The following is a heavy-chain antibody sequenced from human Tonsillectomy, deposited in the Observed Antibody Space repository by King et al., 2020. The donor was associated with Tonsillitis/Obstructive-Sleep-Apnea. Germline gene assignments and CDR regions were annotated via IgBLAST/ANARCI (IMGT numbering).Heavy chain of an antibody. CDR2: ISSSGSTI. J-gene: IGHJ6*03. CDR1: GFTFSSYE. CDR3: AKVGVVPAAMAFYYYYYMDV. D-gene: IGHD2-2*01. V-gene: IGHV3-48*03. Sequence: VQLVESGGGLVQPGGSLRLSCAASGFTFSSYEMNWVRQAPGKGLEWVSYISSSGSTISYADSVKGRFTISRDNAKKSLYLQMNSLRAEDTAVYYCAKVGVVPAAMAFYYYYYMDVWGKGTTVTVSS.